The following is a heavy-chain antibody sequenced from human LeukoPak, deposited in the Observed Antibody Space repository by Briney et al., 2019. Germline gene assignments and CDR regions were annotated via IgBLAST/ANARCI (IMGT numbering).Heavy chain of an antibody. Sequence: SVTLSFKASGGTFSSYVFSWVRQAPGQGLEWMGRSIPILGMAIYAQRFQGRVTITADKSTSTAYIELSSLRSEDTAVYFCARLNSYDRGYFDYWGRGNGHSVSS. V-gene: IGHV1-69*04. J-gene: IGHJ4*02. CDR3: ARLNSYDRGYFDY. CDR2: SIPILGMA. CDR1: GGTFSSYV. D-gene: IGHD5-18*01.